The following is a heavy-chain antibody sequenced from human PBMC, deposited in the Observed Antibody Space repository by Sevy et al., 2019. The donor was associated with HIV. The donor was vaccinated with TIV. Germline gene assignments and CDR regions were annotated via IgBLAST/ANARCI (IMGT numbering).Heavy chain of an antibody. CDR1: GFTFSSYA. Sequence: GGSLRLSCAASGFTFSSYAMSWVRQAPGKGLEWVSTISGSGGSTYYADSVKGRFTISRDNSKNTLYLQMNSLRAEDTAVYYCAKDAEYSSGRYYFDYWGQGTLVTVSS. CDR2: ISGSGGST. D-gene: IGHD6-19*01. CDR3: AKDAEYSSGRYYFDY. J-gene: IGHJ4*02. V-gene: IGHV3-23*01.